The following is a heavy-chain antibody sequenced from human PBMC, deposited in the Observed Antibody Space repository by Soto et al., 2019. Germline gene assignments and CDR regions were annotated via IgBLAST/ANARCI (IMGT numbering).Heavy chain of an antibody. D-gene: IGHD3-16*01. CDR3: AREGVRGMDV. V-gene: IGHV1-8*01. Sequence: QVQLVQSGAEVKKPGASVKVSCKASGYTFTSYDINWVRQATGQGLEWMGGMNPNSANTGFAQKFQGRVTLTRNTSISPGLMALSTLGSADTAVYFCAREGVRGMDVWGQGTTVTVSS. J-gene: IGHJ6*02. CDR2: MNPNSANT. CDR1: GYTFTSYD.